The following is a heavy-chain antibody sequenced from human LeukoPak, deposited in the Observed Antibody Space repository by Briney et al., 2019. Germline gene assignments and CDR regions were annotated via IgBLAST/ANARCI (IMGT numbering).Heavy chain of an antibody. V-gene: IGHV4-30-2*01. CDR2: IYHSGST. Sequence: SQTLSLTCAVSGGSISSGGYSWSWIRQPPGTGLEWIGYIYHSGSTYYNPSLKSRVTISVDRSKNQFSLKLSSVTAADTAVYYCASTPRGNYYDSSGPSPHYFVYWGQGTLVTVSS. D-gene: IGHD3-22*01. J-gene: IGHJ4*02. CDR1: GGSISSGGYS. CDR3: ASTPRGNYYDSSGPSPHYFVY.